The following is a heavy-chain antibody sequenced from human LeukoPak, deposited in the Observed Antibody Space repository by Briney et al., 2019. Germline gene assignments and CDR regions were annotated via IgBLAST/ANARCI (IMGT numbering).Heavy chain of an antibody. J-gene: IGHJ4*02. CDR3: ARGGIQVSGIDEFDY. D-gene: IGHD6-19*01. Sequence: GGSLRLSCAASGFTFIDYDMHWVRQVIGKGLEWVSAIGIRGDTHYSGSVKGRFTISRENAESSLYLQMNSLGAEDTAVYYCARGGIQVSGIDEFDYWGQGTLVTVSS. CDR2: IGIRGDT. CDR1: GFTFIDYD. V-gene: IGHV3-13*01.